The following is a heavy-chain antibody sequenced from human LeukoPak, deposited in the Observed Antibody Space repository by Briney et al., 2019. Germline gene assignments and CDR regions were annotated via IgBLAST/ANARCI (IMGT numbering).Heavy chain of an antibody. CDR3: ARARWTSTVTTYYLDY. V-gene: IGHV1-3*01. J-gene: IGHJ4*02. D-gene: IGHD4-17*01. CDR2: INAGNGKI. CDR1: GYTSTDYA. Sequence: ASVKVSCKASGYTSTDYAVQWVRQVPGHRNEWMGRINAGNGKIKYSQQFQDRVTITRDTSATTAYLDLSSLKSEDTAVYDCARARWTSTVTTYYLDYWGQGTLGTVSS.